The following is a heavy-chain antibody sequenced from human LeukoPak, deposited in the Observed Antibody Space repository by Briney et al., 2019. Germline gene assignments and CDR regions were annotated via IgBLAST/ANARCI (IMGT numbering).Heavy chain of an antibody. D-gene: IGHD2-21*02. CDR2: INTNTGNP. V-gene: IGHV7-4-1*02. J-gene: IGHJ2*01. CDR1: GYTFTSYA. CDR3: ARDSRVVTASEFDL. Sequence: ASVKVSCKASGYTFTSYAMNWVRQAPGQGLEWMGWINTNTGNPTYAQGFTGRFVFSLDTSVSTAYLQISSLKAEDTAVYYCARDSRVVTASEFDLWGRGTLVTVSS.